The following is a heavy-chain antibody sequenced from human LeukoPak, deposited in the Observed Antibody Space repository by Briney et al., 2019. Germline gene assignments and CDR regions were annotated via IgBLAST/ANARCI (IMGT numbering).Heavy chain of an antibody. V-gene: IGHV1-2*02. CDR3: ARVLFPSGPTHCFDP. CDR1: GYIFSGHY. J-gene: IGHJ5*02. D-gene: IGHD2-21*01. Sequence: GSSVKVSCKASGYIFSGHYIHWVRQAPGQGLEWMGWINPASGGTNNAQKFHGRVTMTTDTSISTLYMELNSLRSDDTAVYYCARVLFPSGPTHCFDPWGQGTLVTVSS. CDR2: INPASGGT.